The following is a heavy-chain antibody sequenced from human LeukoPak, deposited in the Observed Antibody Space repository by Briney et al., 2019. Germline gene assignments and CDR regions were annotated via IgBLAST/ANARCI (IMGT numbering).Heavy chain of an antibody. J-gene: IGHJ6*02. CDR3: ARGIVVVVAATGGMDV. Sequence: GRPLRLSCAASGFTFSSYSMNWVRQAPGKGLEWVSSISGSNSYIYYADSVKGRFTISRDNAKNSLYLQMNSLRAEDTAVYHCARGIVVVVAATGGMDVWGQGTTVTVSS. V-gene: IGHV3-21*01. CDR1: GFTFSSYS. D-gene: IGHD2-15*01. CDR2: ISGSNSYI.